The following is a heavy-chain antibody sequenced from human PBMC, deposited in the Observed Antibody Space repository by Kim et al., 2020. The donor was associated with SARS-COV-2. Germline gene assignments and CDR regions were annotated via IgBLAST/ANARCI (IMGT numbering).Heavy chain of an antibody. V-gene: IGHV4-39*07. CDR1: GGSISSSSYY. J-gene: IGHJ4*02. CDR2: IYYSGST. Sequence: SETLSLTCTVSGGSISSSSYYWGWIRQPPGKGLEWIGSIYYSGSTYYNPSLKSRVTISVDTSKNQFSLKLSSVTAADTAVYYCARDYSDDILTGFRYWGQGTLVTVSS. D-gene: IGHD3-9*01. CDR3: ARDYSDDILTGFRY.